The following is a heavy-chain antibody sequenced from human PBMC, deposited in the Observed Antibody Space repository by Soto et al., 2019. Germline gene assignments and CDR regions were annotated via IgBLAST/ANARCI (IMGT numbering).Heavy chain of an antibody. D-gene: IGHD1-7*01. CDR3: VRVSSNYHLDY. Sequence: GGSLRLSRAASGFTFSDHYMDWVRQPPGRGLEWVGRTRNKANSYTTEYAASVKGRFTISRDHSDNSLFLQMNSLKTEDTAVYYCVRVSSNYHLDYWGQGTLATVSS. J-gene: IGHJ4*02. CDR1: GFTFSDHY. CDR2: TRNKANSYTT. V-gene: IGHV3-72*01.